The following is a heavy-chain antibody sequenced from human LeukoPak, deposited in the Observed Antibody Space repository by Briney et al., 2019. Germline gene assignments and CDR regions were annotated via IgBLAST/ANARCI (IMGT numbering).Heavy chain of an antibody. D-gene: IGHD3-10*01. J-gene: IGHJ4*02. Sequence: GGSLRLSCAASGFTFSSYAMSWVRQAPGKGLEWVSAISGSGGSTYYADSVKGRFTISRDNSKNTLYLQMNSLRAEDTAAYYCAKRAHYGSGSYYTLDYWGQGTLVTVSS. V-gene: IGHV3-23*01. CDR1: GFTFSSYA. CDR3: AKRAHYGSGSYYTLDY. CDR2: ISGSGGST.